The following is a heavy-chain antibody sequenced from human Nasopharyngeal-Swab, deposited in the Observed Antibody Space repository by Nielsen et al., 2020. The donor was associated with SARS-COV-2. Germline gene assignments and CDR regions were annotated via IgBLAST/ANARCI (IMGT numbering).Heavy chain of an antibody. CDR3: ASAYGGSYWYFDL. CDR2: ISYDGSNK. J-gene: IGHJ2*01. Sequence: GESLKISCAASGFTFSSYAMHWVRQAPGKGLEWVAVISYDGSNKYSADPVKGRFTISRDNSKNTLYLQMNSLRAEDTAVYYCASAYGGSYWYFDLWGRGTLVTVSS. CDR1: GFTFSSYA. D-gene: IGHD4-23*01. V-gene: IGHV3-30-3*01.